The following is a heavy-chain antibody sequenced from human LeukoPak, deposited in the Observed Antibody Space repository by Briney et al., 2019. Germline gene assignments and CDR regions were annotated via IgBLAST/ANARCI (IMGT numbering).Heavy chain of an antibody. V-gene: IGHV3-11*04. Sequence: KPGGSLRLSCAASGFTFSNYYMSWIRQAPGKGLEWTSYISSSATNIQYADSVKGRFTISRENAKNSLYLQMNSLRAGDTAVYYCARGSYDSWFDIWGQGTMVTVSS. CDR3: ARGSYDSWFDI. CDR2: ISSSATNI. J-gene: IGHJ3*02. CDR1: GFTFSNYY. D-gene: IGHD1-26*01.